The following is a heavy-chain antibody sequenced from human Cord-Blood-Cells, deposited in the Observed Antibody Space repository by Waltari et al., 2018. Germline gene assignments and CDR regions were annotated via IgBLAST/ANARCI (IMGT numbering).Heavy chain of an antibody. CDR1: GGSFSGYY. CDR2: INHSGST. D-gene: IGHD3-10*01. J-gene: IGHJ6*02. V-gene: IGHV4-34*01. CDR3: ASRAYYYYYGMDV. Sequence: QVQLQQWGAGLLKPSETLSLTCAVYGGSFSGYYWSWIRQPPGKGLEWIGEINHSGSTNYNPSLKSRVTISVDTSKNQFSLKLSSVTAADTAVYYCASRAYYYYYGMDVWGQGTTVTVSS.